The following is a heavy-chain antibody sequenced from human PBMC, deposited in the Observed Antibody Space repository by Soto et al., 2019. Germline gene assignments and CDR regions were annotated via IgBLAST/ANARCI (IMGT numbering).Heavy chain of an antibody. Sequence: QLQLQESGPGLLTPSETLSLTCSVSGVSISSSTFYWGWIRQSPVRGLEWIGCIFSDGITYYNPSVRGRVTISVDTSKNQFSLSLRSATATVAAVYHCARHEVAAPGTFFMDVWGRGTTVTVS. V-gene: IGHV4-39*01. D-gene: IGHD6-13*01. CDR1: GVSISSSTFY. CDR3: ARHEVAAPGTFFMDV. J-gene: IGHJ6*02. CDR2: IFSDGIT.